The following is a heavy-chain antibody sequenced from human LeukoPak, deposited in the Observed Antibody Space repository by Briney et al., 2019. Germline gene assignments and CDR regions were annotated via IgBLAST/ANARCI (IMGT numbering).Heavy chain of an antibody. Sequence: SETLSLTCAVYGGSFSGYYWSWIRQPPGKGLEWIGEINHSGSTNYNPSLKSRVTISVDTSKNQFSLKLSSVTAADTAVYYCARDSYDSSGYAPIFDYWGQGTLVTVSS. D-gene: IGHD3-22*01. CDR2: INHSGST. J-gene: IGHJ4*02. CDR3: ARDSYDSSGYAPIFDY. V-gene: IGHV4-34*01. CDR1: GGSFSGYY.